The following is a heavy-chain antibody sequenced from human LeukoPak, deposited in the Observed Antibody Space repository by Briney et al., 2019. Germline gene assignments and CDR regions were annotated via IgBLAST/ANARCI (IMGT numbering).Heavy chain of an antibody. CDR1: GGSFSGYY. V-gene: IGHV4-59*08. D-gene: IGHD4/OR15-4a*01. Sequence: TSETLSLTCAVYGGSFSGYYWSWIRQPPGKGLDWIAYIYHSGTTNYNPSLKSRVTISEDTSKNQVSLNLTSVTAADTAVYYCARQKYDYGANHWYFDLWSRGTLVTVSS. J-gene: IGHJ2*01. CDR2: IYHSGTT. CDR3: ARQKYDYGANHWYFDL.